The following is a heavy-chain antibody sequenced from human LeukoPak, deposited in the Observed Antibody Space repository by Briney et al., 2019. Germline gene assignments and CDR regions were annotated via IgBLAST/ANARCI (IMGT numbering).Heavy chain of an antibody. J-gene: IGHJ4*02. D-gene: IGHD6-13*01. CDR1: GYTFTSYD. Sequence: ASVKVSCKASGYTFTSYDINWVRQATGQGLEWMGWMNPNSGNTGYAQKFQGRVTITADKSTSTAYMELSSLRSEDTAVYYCASPGYSSSWPVGLWGQGTLVTVSS. CDR2: MNPNSGNT. V-gene: IGHV1-8*01. CDR3: ASPGYSSSWPVGL.